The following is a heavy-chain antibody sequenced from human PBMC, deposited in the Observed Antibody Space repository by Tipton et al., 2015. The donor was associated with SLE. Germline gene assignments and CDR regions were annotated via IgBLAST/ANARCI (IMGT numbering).Heavy chain of an antibody. CDR1: GFSFDDYA. D-gene: IGHD2-15*01. V-gene: IGHV3-7*01. CDR2: IKHDGSEK. CDR3: ARSRGIVVVVGGAFDY. Sequence: SLRLSCAASGFSFDDYAMHWVRQAPGKGLEWVANIKHDGSEKTYADSVKGRFSISRDNSKKSLYLEMNDLRVEDTAVYYCARSRGIVVVVGGAFDYWGQGTLVTVSS. J-gene: IGHJ4*02.